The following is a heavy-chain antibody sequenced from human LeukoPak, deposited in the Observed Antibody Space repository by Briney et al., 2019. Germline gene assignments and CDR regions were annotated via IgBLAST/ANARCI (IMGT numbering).Heavy chain of an antibody. D-gene: IGHD2-2*02. CDR2: IYTSGST. J-gene: IGHJ3*02. Sequence: PSETLSLTCTVSGGSISSYYWSWIRQPAGKGLEWIGRIYTSGSTNYNPSLKSRVTMSVDTSKNQFSLKLSSVTAADTAVYYCARFFAGYCSSTSCYRDPITSAFDIWGQGTMVTVSS. CDR3: ARFFAGYCSSTSCYRDPITSAFDI. CDR1: GGSISSYY. V-gene: IGHV4-4*07.